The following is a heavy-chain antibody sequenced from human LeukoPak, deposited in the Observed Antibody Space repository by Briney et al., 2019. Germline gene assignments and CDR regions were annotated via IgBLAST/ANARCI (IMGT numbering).Heavy chain of an antibody. CDR3: ARELRYFDWSFDY. V-gene: IGHV4-38-2*02. D-gene: IGHD3-9*01. CDR1: GYSISSGYY. CDR2: IYHSGST. J-gene: IGHJ4*02. Sequence: SETLSLTCTVSGYSISSGYYWGWIRQPPGKGLEWIGSIYHSGSTYYNPSLKSRVTISVDTSKNQFSLKLSSVTAADTAVYYCARELRYFDWSFDYWGQGTLVTVSS.